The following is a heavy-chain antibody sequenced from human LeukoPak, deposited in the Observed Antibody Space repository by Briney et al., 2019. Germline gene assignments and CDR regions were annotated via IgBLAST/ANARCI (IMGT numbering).Heavy chain of an antibody. CDR2: INPNSGGT. Sequence: ASVKVSCKASGYTFSDYYIHWVRQAPGQGFEWMGWINPNSGGTKYAQKFQGRVTMTRDTSISTAYMDLSSLGSDDTAVFYCVRKSATRRTSEFDYWGQGTPVTVSS. D-gene: IGHD2-15*01. CDR3: VRKSATRRTSEFDY. V-gene: IGHV1-2*02. J-gene: IGHJ4*02. CDR1: GYTFSDYY.